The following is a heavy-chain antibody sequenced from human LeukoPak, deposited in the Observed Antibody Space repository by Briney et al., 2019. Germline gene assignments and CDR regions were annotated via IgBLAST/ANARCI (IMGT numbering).Heavy chain of an antibody. CDR3: AKDPGDKDIDRWFDP. CDR2: INEDGYEK. Sequence: GGSLTLSCAATGFPLTTYWMSWVRQAPGKGLEWVANINEDGYEKYYVGSVKGRSTISRDNAKNSLYLHMSGLRVEDTAVYYCAKDPGDKDIDRWFDPWGQGTLVTVSS. D-gene: IGHD7-27*01. V-gene: IGHV3-7*03. CDR1: GFPLTTYW. J-gene: IGHJ5*02.